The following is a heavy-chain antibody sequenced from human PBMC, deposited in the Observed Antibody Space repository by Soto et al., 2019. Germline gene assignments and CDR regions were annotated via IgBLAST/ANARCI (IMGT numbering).Heavy chain of an antibody. J-gene: IGHJ3*02. CDR1: GYSFTSYW. D-gene: IGHD2-21*02. CDR3: ARHVVVVTNAFDI. Sequence: PGESLKISCKGSGYSFTSYWISWVRQMPGKGLEWVGRIDPSDSYTNYSPSFQGHVTISADKSISTAYLQWSSLKASDTAMYYCARHVVVVTNAFDIWGQGTMVTVSS. CDR2: IDPSDSYT. V-gene: IGHV5-10-1*01.